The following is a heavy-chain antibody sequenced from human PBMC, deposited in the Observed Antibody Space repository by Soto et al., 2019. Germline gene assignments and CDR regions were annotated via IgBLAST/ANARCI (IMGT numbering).Heavy chain of an antibody. J-gene: IGHJ4*02. D-gene: IGHD4-17*01. Sequence: SETLSLTCAVYGGSFSGYYWSWIRQPPGKGLEWIGEINHSGSTNYNPSLKSRVTISVDTSKNQFSLKLSSVTAADTAVYYCARRRNGDYVFDYWGQGTLVT. CDR3: ARRRNGDYVFDY. V-gene: IGHV4-34*01. CDR1: GGSFSGYY. CDR2: INHSGST.